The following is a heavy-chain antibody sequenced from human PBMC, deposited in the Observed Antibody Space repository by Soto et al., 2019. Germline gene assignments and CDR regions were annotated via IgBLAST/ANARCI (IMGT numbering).Heavy chain of an antibody. Sequence: EVQLVESGGGLVKPGGSLRLSCVVSGLTFSSYSMNWVRQAPGKGLEWVSSISSSSIYTYYADSVKGRFTISRDNAKNSVYLQMNSLRAEDTAVYYCARDFKESQYYYYCVDVWGKWTAVTVSS. CDR1: GLTFSSYS. D-gene: IGHD3-10*01. J-gene: IGHJ6*03. CDR3: ARDFKESQYYYYCVDV. V-gene: IGHV3-21*06. CDR2: ISSSSIYT.